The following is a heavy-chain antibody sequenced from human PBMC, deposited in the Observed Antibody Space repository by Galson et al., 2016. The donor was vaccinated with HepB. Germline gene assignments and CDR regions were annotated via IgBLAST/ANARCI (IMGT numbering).Heavy chain of an antibody. CDR2: IIPGIDTA. V-gene: IGHV1-69*06. CDR1: GGTFDSST. D-gene: IGHD6-13*01. CDR3: ARSDWQQLMTTRFDY. Sequence: SVKVSCKAFGGTFDSSTISWVRQAPGQGLEWMGGIIPGIDTANYAQKFQGRVTITADRSRSAVYMELSSLRSEDTAMYCCARSDWQQLMTTRFDYWGQGTLVTVSS. J-gene: IGHJ4*02.